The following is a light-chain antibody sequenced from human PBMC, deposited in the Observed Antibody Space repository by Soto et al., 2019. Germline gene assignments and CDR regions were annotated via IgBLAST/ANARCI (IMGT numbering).Light chain of an antibody. V-gene: IGKV3-20*01. CDR1: QSVSSSY. CDR3: QQYGSYPVT. J-gene: IGKJ1*01. CDR2: VAS. Sequence: EIVLTQSPGTLSLSPGERDTLSCRASQSVSSSYLAWFQQKSGQAPRLLIYVASSRATGIPDRFSGSGSGTDFTLTISRLEPEDFAVYYCQQYGSYPVTFGRGTKVDIK.